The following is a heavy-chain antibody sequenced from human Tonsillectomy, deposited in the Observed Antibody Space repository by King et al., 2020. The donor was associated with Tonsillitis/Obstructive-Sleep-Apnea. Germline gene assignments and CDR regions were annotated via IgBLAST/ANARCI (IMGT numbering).Heavy chain of an antibody. CDR1: GGTFSSYA. V-gene: IGHV1-69*12. CDR3: ATSSYSGYDGGDAFDI. CDR2: IIPIFGTA. Sequence: QLVQSGAEVKKPGSSVKVSCKASGGTFSSYAISWVRQAPGQGLEWMGGIIPIFGTANYAQKFQGRVTITADESTSTAYMELSSRRSEDTAVYYCATSSYSGYDGGDAFDIWGQGTMVTVSS. D-gene: IGHD5-12*01. J-gene: IGHJ3*02.